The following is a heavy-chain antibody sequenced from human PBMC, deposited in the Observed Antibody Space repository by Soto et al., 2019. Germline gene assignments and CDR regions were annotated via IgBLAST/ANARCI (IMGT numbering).Heavy chain of an antibody. CDR3: AKDDFPYYYYGMDV. D-gene: IGHD3-3*01. CDR2: ISGSGGST. J-gene: IGHJ6*02. V-gene: IGHV3-23*01. Sequence: VQLMESGGGVVQPGGSLRLSSAASGFTFSSYAMSWVRQAPGKGLEWVSAISGSGGSTYYADSVKGRFTISRDNSKNTLYLQMNSLRAEDTAVYYCAKDDFPYYYYGMDVWGQGTTVTVSS. CDR1: GFTFSSYA.